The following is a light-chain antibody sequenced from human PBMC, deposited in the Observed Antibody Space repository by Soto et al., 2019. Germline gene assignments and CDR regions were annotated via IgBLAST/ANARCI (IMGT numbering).Light chain of an antibody. CDR3: VAWDDSLNGYV. CDR1: GSNIGSYT. J-gene: IGLJ1*01. V-gene: IGLV1-44*01. Sequence: QSVLTQPPSASGTPGQRVTISCSGSGSNIGSYTVTWYQQLPGTAPKLLMYSNNQRPSGVPDRFSGSKSGTSASLAISGLQSEDEAEYYCVAWDDSLNGYVFGTGTKLTVL. CDR2: SNN.